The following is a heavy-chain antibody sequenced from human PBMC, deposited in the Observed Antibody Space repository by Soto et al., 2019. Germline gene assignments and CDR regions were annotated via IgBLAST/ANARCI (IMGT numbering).Heavy chain of an antibody. V-gene: IGHV5-51*01. CDR3: ARHITMVRGVIPLHYYYYMDV. Sequence: PGESLKISCKGSGYSFTSYWIGWVRQMPGKGLEWMGIIYPGDSDTRYSPSFQGQVTISADKSISTAYLQWSSLKASDTAMYYCARHITMVRGVIPLHYYYYMDVWGKGTTVTVSS. D-gene: IGHD3-10*01. CDR1: GYSFTSYW. CDR2: IYPGDSDT. J-gene: IGHJ6*03.